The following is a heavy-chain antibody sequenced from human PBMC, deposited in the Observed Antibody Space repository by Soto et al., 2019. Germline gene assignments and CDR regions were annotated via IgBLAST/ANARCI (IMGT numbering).Heavy chain of an antibody. Sequence: QVQLQQWGAGLLKPSETLSLTCAVYSGSFSASYWVWTRQSPGKGLEWIGEISHNEGTNYNPSLRSRVTTSLDTSKNQFSLKLTSVTAADTAMYFCATGTDAYKGGRSWGQGTLVTVSS. CDR1: SGSFSASY. V-gene: IGHV4-34*01. D-gene: IGHD1-1*01. CDR2: ISHNEGT. J-gene: IGHJ4*02. CDR3: ATGTDAYKGGRS.